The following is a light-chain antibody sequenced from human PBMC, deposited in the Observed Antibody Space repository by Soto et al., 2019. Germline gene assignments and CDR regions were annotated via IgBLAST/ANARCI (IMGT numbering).Light chain of an antibody. CDR1: QDINNW. Sequence: DIQMTQSPSSVSASVGDTVSITCRASQDINNWLAWYQQKPGKAPQVLIYAASSLQSGVPSRFSGSGFGTDFTLTITSLQPEDFATYFCQQANNFPLTFGGGTKIEIK. CDR3: QQANNFPLT. J-gene: IGKJ4*01. V-gene: IGKV1-12*01. CDR2: AAS.